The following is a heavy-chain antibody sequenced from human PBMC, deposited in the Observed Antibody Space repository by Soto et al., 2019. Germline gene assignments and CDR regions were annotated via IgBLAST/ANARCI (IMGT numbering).Heavy chain of an antibody. CDR3: ARAHPIGGRYCSSTSCYRYYYYGMDV. Sequence: SETLSLTCAVYGGSFSGYYWSWIRQPPGKGLEWIGEINHSGSTNYNPSLKSRVTISVDTPKNQFSLKLSSVTAADTAVYYCARAHPIGGRYCSSTSCYRYYYYGMDVWGLGTTVTVSS. CDR1: GGSFSGYY. J-gene: IGHJ6*02. D-gene: IGHD2-2*01. V-gene: IGHV4-34*01. CDR2: INHSGST.